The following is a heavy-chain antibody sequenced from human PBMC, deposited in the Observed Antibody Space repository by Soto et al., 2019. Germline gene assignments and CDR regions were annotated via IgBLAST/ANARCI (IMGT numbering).Heavy chain of an antibody. CDR3: ETDSRSYDY. CDR1: GFTFSTYA. V-gene: IGHV3-23*01. CDR2: ISGGGSST. D-gene: IGHD2-2*01. Sequence: WGSLTLSCAASGFTFSTYAMNWVRQAPGQGLEWVSAISGGGSSTSYADSVKGRFTISRDNSKNTLYLQMNSLRVEDTAVYYCETDSRSYDYWGQGTLVTVSS. J-gene: IGHJ4*02.